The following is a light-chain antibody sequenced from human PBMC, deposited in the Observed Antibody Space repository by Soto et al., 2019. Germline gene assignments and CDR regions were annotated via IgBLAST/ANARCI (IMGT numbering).Light chain of an antibody. CDR2: GAS. J-gene: IGKJ5*01. CDR1: QSVSSN. Sequence: EIVMTQSPATLSVSPGERATLSCRASQSVSSNLAWYQQKPGQAPRLLIYGASPRATGIPARCSGSGSGTEFTLTISSLQSEDFAVFYCQQYDNWPSTFGQGTRLEIK. CDR3: QQYDNWPST. V-gene: IGKV3-15*01.